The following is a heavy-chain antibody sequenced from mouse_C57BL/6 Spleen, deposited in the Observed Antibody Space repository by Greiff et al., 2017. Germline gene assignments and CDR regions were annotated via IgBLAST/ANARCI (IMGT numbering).Heavy chain of an antibody. V-gene: IGHV5-4*03. CDR3: ARGLGQGSRYFDG. D-gene: IGHD3-3*01. CDR2: ISDGGSYT. CDR1: GSTFSSYA. Sequence: EVKLMESGGGLVKPGGSLKLSCAASGSTFSSYAMSWVRQTPEKRLEWVATISDGGSYTYNPDNVKGRFTISRDNAKNNLYLQMSHLKSEDTAMYYCARGLGQGSRYFDGWGTGTTVTVSS. J-gene: IGHJ1*03.